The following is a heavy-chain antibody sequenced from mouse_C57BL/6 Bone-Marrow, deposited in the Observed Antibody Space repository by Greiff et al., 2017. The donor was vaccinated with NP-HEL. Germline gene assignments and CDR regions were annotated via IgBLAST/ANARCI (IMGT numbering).Heavy chain of an antibody. CDR1: GYTFTSYW. J-gene: IGHJ2*01. CDR2: IDPSDSYT. D-gene: IGHD1-1*01. Sequence: QVQLKESGAELVKPGASVKLSCKASGYTFTSYWMQWVKQRPGQGLEWIGEIDPSDSYTNYNQKFKGKATLTVDTSSSTAYMQLSSLTSEDSAVYYCARSRVITTVAGGYWGQGTTLTVSS. CDR3: ARSRVITTVAGGY. V-gene: IGHV1-50*01.